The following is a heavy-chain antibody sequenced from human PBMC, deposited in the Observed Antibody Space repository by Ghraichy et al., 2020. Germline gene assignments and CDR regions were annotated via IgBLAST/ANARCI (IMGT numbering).Heavy chain of an antibody. J-gene: IGHJ4*02. Sequence: GGSLRLSCATSGFTFSTSTINWVRQAPGKGLEWLSYISSGSTTIYYTDSVKGRFTISRDNAKNSLYLQMNSLTDEDTAVYYCARGREYSAYDAFDYWGQGTLVTVPP. CDR3: ARGREYSAYDAFDY. D-gene: IGHD5-12*01. CDR2: ISSGSTTI. CDR1: GFTFSTST. V-gene: IGHV3-48*02.